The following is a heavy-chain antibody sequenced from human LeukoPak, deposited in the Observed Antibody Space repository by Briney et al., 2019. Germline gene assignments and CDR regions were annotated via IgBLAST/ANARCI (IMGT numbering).Heavy chain of an antibody. CDR1: GYTFTGYY. Sequence: GASVNVSCKASGYTFTGYYMHWVRQAPGQGLEWMGWINPNSGGTNYAQKFQGRVTMTRDTSISTAYMELSRLRSDDTAVYYCARVRTGTTVYMDVWGKGTTVTVSS. CDR2: INPNSGGT. J-gene: IGHJ6*03. CDR3: ARVRTGTTVYMDV. V-gene: IGHV1-2*02. D-gene: IGHD1-7*01.